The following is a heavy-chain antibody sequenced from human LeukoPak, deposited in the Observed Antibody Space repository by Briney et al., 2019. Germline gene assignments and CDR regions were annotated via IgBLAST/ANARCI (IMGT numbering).Heavy chain of an antibody. CDR3: ASSFRAAAGTLDY. CDR1: GFTFSSYG. V-gene: IGHV3-30*03. J-gene: IGHJ4*02. D-gene: IGHD6-13*01. CDR2: ISYDGSNK. Sequence: GGSLRLSCAASGFTFSSYGMHWVRQAPGKGLEWVAVISYDGSNKYYADSVKGRFTISRDNSKNTLYLQMNSLRAEDTAVYYCASSFRAAAGTLDYWGQGTLVTVSS.